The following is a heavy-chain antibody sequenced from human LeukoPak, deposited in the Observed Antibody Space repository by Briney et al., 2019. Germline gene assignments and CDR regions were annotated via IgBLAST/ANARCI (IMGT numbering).Heavy chain of an antibody. CDR3: AREGYYDSSGYYYEKVFHY. D-gene: IGHD3-22*01. J-gene: IGHJ4*02. Sequence: PGGSLRLSCAASGFTFSSYEMNWVRQAPGKGLEWVSYISSSGSTIYYADSVKGRFTISRDNAKNSLYLQMNSLRAEDTAVYYCAREGYYDSSGYYYEKVFHYWGQGTLVTVSS. CDR2: ISSSGSTI. V-gene: IGHV3-48*03. CDR1: GFTFSSYE.